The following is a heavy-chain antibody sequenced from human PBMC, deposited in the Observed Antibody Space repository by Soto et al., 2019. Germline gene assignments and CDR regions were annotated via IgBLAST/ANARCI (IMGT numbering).Heavy chain of an antibody. J-gene: IGHJ6*03. CDR1: GFTFSSYS. Sequence: EVQLVESGGGLVQPGGSLRLSCAASGFTFSSYSMNWVRQAPGKGLEWVSYIRSSSDTIYYADSVKGRFTISRDNAKNSLSLQLNSLRAEDTAVYYCARVGYYDFWCGTISHSYYMDVWGKGTTVTVSS. CDR3: ARVGYYDFWCGTISHSYYMDV. CDR2: IRSSSDTI. D-gene: IGHD3-3*01. V-gene: IGHV3-48*01.